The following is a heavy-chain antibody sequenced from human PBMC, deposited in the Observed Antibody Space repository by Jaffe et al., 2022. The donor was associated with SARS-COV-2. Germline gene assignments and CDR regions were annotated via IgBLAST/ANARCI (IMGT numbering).Heavy chain of an antibody. CDR2: FIGRANYSPSSGST. CDR3: ATERYHYDGGGYQYDS. Sequence: QVQLQESGPGLVKPSQTLSLTCSVSGGSFNSGYSYWSWIRQPAGKGLEWIGRVEFIGRANYSPSSGSTHYNPSLESRVTISLDTSKNQLSLNLSSVTAADTAVYYCATERYHYDGGGYQYDSWGQGALVTVSS. D-gene: IGHD3-22*01. CDR1: GGSFNSGYSY. V-gene: IGHV4-61*02. J-gene: IGHJ5*01.